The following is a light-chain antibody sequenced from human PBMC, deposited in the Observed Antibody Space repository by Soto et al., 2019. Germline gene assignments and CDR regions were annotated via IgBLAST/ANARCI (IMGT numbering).Light chain of an antibody. Sequence: IVLTQSPGTLSFSPGERATLSCRASQSVSSDYLAWYQQKPGQAPRLLIYGASSRATGIPDRFSGSGSGTDFTLTVSRLEPEDFAVFYCQQYGGSPPTFGQGTKVDIK. CDR1: QSVSSDY. J-gene: IGKJ2*01. CDR2: GAS. CDR3: QQYGGSPPT. V-gene: IGKV3-20*01.